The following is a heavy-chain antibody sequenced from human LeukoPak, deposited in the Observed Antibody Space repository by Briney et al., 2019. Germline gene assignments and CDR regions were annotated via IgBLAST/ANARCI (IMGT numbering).Heavy chain of an antibody. CDR2: IRYDERNK. CDR3: AKVLIWTYGSGNYYKGAFDI. J-gene: IGHJ3*02. Sequence: PGGSLRLSCAASGFTFSSYGMSWVRQAPGKGLEWVTFIRYDERNKYYADSVKGRFTISRDNSKNTLYLQMNSLRAEDTAVYYCAKVLIWTYGSGNYYKGAFDIWGQGTMVTVFS. D-gene: IGHD3-10*01. CDR1: GFTFSSYG. V-gene: IGHV3-30*02.